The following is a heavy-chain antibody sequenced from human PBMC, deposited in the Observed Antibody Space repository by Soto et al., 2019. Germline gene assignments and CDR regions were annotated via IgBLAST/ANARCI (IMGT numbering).Heavy chain of an antibody. CDR3: AKDYDGYCSGGSCSPLFDY. D-gene: IGHD2-15*01. Sequence: GGSLRLSCAASGFTFSSYAMSWVRQAPGKGLEWVSAISGSGGSTYYADSVKGRFTISRDNSKNTLYLQMNSLRAEDTAVYYCAKDYDGYCSGGSCSPLFDYWGQGTLVTV. CDR1: GFTFSSYA. CDR2: ISGSGGST. V-gene: IGHV3-23*01. J-gene: IGHJ4*02.